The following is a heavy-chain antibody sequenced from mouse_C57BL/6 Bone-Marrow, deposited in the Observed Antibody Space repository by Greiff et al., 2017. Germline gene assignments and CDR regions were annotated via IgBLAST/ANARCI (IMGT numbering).Heavy chain of an antibody. Sequence: QVQLQQSGPELVKPGASVKISCKASGYAFSSSWMNWVKQRPGKGLEWIGRIYPGDGDTNYNGKFEGKATLTADKSSSTAYMQLSSLTSEDSAVYFCGYFDVWGTGTTVTVSS. CDR3: GYFDV. CDR1: GYAFSSSW. V-gene: IGHV1-82*01. CDR2: IYPGDGDT. J-gene: IGHJ1*03.